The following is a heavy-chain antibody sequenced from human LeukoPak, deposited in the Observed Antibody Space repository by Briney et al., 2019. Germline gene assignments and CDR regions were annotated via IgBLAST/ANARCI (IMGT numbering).Heavy chain of an antibody. J-gene: IGHJ3*02. Sequence: GGSPRLSCAASGFTFSSYGMHWVRQAPGKGLEWVAVISYDGSNKYYADSVKGRFTISRDNSKNTLYLQMNSLRAEDTAVYYCAKDLYCGGDCYSGAFDIWGQGTMVTVSS. CDR1: GFTFSSYG. CDR2: ISYDGSNK. D-gene: IGHD2-21*02. CDR3: AKDLYCGGDCYSGAFDI. V-gene: IGHV3-30*18.